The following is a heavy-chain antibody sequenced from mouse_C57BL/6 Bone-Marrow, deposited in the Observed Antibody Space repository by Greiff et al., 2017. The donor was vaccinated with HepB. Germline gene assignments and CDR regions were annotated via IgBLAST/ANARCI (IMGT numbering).Heavy chain of an antibody. CDR3: ARHGWLRWYFDV. CDR1: GFSLTSYG. V-gene: IGHV2-6-1*01. D-gene: IGHD2-3*01. Sequence: QVQPKESGPGLVAPSQSLSITCTVSGFSLTSYGVHWVRQPPGKGLEWLVVIWSDGSTTYNSALKSRLSISKDNSKSQVFLKMNSLQTDDTAMYYCARHGWLRWYFDVWGTGTTVTVSS. J-gene: IGHJ1*03. CDR2: IWSDGST.